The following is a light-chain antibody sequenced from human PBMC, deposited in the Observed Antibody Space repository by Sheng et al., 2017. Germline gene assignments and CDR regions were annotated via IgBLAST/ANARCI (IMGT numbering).Light chain of an antibody. V-gene: IGLV3-21*02. Sequence: SYVLTQPPSLSAAPGQTARISCDGDNIGTKTVHWYQQRPGQAPVLVVYDDSDRPSGIPERFSGSNSANTATLTISRVEAGDEADYYCQVWDSRSVLFGGGTKLTVL. CDR3: QVWDSRSVL. CDR1: NIGTKT. J-gene: IGLJ3*02. CDR2: DDS.